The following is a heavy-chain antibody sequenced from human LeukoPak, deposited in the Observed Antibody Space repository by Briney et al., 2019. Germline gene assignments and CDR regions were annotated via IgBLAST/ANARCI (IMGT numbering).Heavy chain of an antibody. Sequence: ASVKVSCKASGYTFTGYYMHWVRQAPGQGLEWMGRINPNSGGTNYAQKFQGRVTMTRDTSISTAYMELSRLRSDDTAVYYCARVRYNWNQNSGSDYWGQGTLVTVSS. V-gene: IGHV1-2*06. J-gene: IGHJ4*02. D-gene: IGHD1-20*01. CDR3: ARVRYNWNQNSGSDY. CDR1: GYTFTGYY. CDR2: INPNSGGT.